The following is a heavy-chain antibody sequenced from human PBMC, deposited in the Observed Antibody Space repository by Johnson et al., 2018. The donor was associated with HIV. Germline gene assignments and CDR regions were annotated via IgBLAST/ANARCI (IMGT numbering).Heavy chain of an antibody. V-gene: IGHV3-7*01. D-gene: IGHD5-24*01. CDR1: GFTFSSYW. CDR2: IKQDGSEK. J-gene: IGHJ3*02. CDR3: GRALGRNGYRNDCFDI. Sequence: EVLLLESGGGLVQPGGSLRLSCAASGFTFSSYWMSWVRQAPGKGLEWVANIKQDGSEKYYVDSVKGRFTISRDNAQNSLYLQMNSLRAEDTAGYYCGRALGRNGYRNDCFDIWGQGTIVTVSS.